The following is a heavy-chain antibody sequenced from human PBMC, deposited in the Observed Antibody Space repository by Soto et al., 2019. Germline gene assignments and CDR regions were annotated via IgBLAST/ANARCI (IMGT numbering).Heavy chain of an antibody. V-gene: IGHV1-69*13. CDR3: ARGTNYYDRGINWFDP. CDR1: KLTVASYA. Sequence: SVKVSCKASKLTVASYAISWVRQASGQRLELMGRIIPIFGTANYAQKFQGRVTITADESTSTAYMELSSLRSEDTAVYYCARGTNYYDRGINWFDPWGQGTVVTVSS. CDR2: IIPIFGTA. J-gene: IGHJ5*02. D-gene: IGHD3-22*01.